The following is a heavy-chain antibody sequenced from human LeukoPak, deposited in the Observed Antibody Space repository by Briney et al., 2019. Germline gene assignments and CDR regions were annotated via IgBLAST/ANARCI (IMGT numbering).Heavy chain of an antibody. D-gene: IGHD1-1*01. J-gene: IGHJ5*02. CDR3: SRTTGTKGFDL. Sequence: ASVMVSCKASGYTFTGHYLHWVRQAPGQGLEWMGWINPNSGGTSYAQKFQGRVTMTRDVSITTAYMELSVQRAEDTDVYYCSRTTGTKGFDLCGQGTLVTVSS. CDR2: INPNSGGT. CDR1: GYTFTGHY. V-gene: IGHV1-2*02.